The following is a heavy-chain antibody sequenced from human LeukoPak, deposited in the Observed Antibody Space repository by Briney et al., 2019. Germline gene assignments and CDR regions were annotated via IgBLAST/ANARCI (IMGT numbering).Heavy chain of an antibody. V-gene: IGHV4-59*01. J-gene: IGHJ5*02. CDR1: GGSISSYY. CDR2: ICYSGST. CDR3: ARGGSDIVVVPATFDP. D-gene: IGHD2-2*01. Sequence: PSETLSLTCTVSGGSISSYYWSWIRQPPGKGLEWIGYICYSGSTNYNPSLKSRVTISVDTSKNQFSLKLSSVTAADTAVYYCARGGSDIVVVPATFDPWGQGTLVTVSS.